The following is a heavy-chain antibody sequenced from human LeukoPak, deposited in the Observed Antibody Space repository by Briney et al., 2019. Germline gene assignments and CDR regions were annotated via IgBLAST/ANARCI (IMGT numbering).Heavy chain of an antibody. J-gene: IGHJ4*02. V-gene: IGHV3-74*01. Sequence: AGGSLRLSCAASGFTFSSYWMHWVRQAPGKGLVWVSRISPDGSTTGHADSVKGRFTTSRDNAKNTLFLQMNSLRAEDTAVYYCTRDSDFSSAIWGQGTLVTVSS. CDR3: TRDSDFSSAI. CDR1: GFTFSSYW. D-gene: IGHD3-3*01. CDR2: ISPDGSTT.